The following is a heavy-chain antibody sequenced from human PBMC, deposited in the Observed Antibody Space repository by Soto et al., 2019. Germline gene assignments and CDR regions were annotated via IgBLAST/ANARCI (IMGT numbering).Heavy chain of an antibody. CDR3: TTDSYIDMPIVRFYY. D-gene: IGHD2-15*01. Sequence: SGGSLRLSCAASGFTFSNAWINWVRQAPGKGLEWVGRIKSKIDGGTTDFAAPVKGRFAISRDDSKNIAYMQMNSLKIEDTAVYYCTTDSYIDMPIVRFYYWGNGTLVPVSS. J-gene: IGHJ4*01. CDR2: IKSKIDGGTT. V-gene: IGHV3-15*07. CDR1: GFTFSNAW.